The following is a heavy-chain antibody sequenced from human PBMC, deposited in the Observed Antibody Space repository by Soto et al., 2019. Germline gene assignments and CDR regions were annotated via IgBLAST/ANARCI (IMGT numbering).Heavy chain of an antibody. CDR3: VRGRYNSSGWFDP. Sequence: PSQTLSLTCAISGDSVSSYSAAWNWIRQSPSGGLEWLGRTYYRSRFFSDYAESVKSRIITNPDTSKNQFSLQLKSVTPEDTAVYYCVRGRYNSSGWFDPWGQGTLVTVSS. D-gene: IGHD3-10*01. J-gene: IGHJ5*02. CDR1: GDSVSSYSAA. CDR2: TYYRSRFFS. V-gene: IGHV6-1*01.